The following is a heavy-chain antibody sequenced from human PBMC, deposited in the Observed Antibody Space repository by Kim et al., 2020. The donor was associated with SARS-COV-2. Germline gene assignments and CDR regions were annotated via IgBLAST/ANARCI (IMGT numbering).Heavy chain of an antibody. CDR2: INPNSGGT. D-gene: IGHD6-25*01. J-gene: IGHJ3*02. CDR3: ARARGGSSGLRRAFDI. Sequence: ASVKVSCKASGYTFTGYYMHWVRQAPGQGLEWMGWINPNSGGTNYAQKFQGRVTMTRDTSISTAYMELSRLRSDDTAVYYCARARGGSSGLRRAFDIWGQGTMVTVSS. CDR1: GYTFTGYY. V-gene: IGHV1-2*02.